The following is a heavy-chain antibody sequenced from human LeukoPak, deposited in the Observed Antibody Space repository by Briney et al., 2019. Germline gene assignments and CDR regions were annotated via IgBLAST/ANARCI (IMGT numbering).Heavy chain of an antibody. V-gene: IGHV4-59*11. CDR3: ARAKAAGSYDF. CDR2: THFSGSS. CDR1: GSSIGRHY. D-gene: IGHD6-13*01. Sequence: SETLSLTCSVAGSSIGRHYWTWIRQPPGKGLEWIGYTHFSGSSNYNPSLKSRATTSLDRAKNQISLTLTSVTAADTAVYFCARAKAAGSYDFWGQGTLVTVSS. J-gene: IGHJ4*02.